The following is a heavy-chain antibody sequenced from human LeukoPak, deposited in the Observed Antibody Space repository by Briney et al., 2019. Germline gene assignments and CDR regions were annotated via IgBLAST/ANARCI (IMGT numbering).Heavy chain of an antibody. CDR3: ARSRGLVDGFDY. Sequence: SETLSLTCTVSGGSISSSSYYWGWIRQPPGKGLEWIGSIYYSGSTYYNPSLKSRVTISVDTSKNQFSLKLSSVTAADTAVYYCARSRGLVDGFDYWGQGTLVTVSS. J-gene: IGHJ4*02. V-gene: IGHV4-39*01. D-gene: IGHD2-15*01. CDR1: GGSISSSSYY. CDR2: IYYSGST.